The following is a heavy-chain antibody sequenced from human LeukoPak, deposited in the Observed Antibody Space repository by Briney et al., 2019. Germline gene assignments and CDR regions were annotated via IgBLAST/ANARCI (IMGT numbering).Heavy chain of an antibody. V-gene: IGHV4-59*01. CDR3: ARTTEGGYTYDYFYYYYMDV. CDR1: GGSISSYY. CDR2: IYYSGST. D-gene: IGHD5-18*01. J-gene: IGHJ6*03. Sequence: PSETLSLTCTVSGGSISSYYWSWIRQPPGKGLEWIGYIYYSGSTNYNPSLKSRVTISVDTPKNQFSLKLSSVTAADTAVYYCARTTEGGYTYDYFYYYYMDVWGKGTTVTTSS.